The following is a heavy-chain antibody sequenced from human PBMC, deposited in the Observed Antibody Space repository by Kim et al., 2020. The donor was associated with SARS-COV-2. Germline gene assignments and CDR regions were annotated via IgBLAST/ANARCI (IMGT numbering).Heavy chain of an antibody. D-gene: IGHD6-13*01. CDR1: GYTLTELS. CDR2: FDPEDGET. V-gene: IGHV1-24*01. CDR3: ATGGGYSSRVDI. J-gene: IGHJ3*02. Sequence: ASVKVSCKVSGYTLTELSMHWVRQAPGKGLEWMGGFDPEDGETIYAQKFQGRVTMTEDTSTDTAYMELSSLRSEDTAVYYCATGGGYSSRVDIWGQGTMVTVSS.